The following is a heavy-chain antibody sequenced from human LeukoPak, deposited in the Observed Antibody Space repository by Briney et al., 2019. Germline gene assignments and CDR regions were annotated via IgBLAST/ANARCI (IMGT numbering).Heavy chain of an antibody. D-gene: IGHD3-3*01. Sequence: ASVKVSCKVSGYTLSDLSMHWVRQAPGKGLEWMGGFDPENDGPIYAQKFQGRVTMTGDTSTDTAYVELSGLRSDDTAVYYCATLPSGVVMPDYWGQGTLVTVSS. V-gene: IGHV1-24*01. CDR3: ATLPSGVVMPDY. J-gene: IGHJ4*02. CDR1: GYTLSDLS. CDR2: FDPENDGP.